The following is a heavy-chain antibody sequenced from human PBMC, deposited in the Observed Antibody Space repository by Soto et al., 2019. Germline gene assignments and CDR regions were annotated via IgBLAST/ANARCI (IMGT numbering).Heavy chain of an antibody. D-gene: IGHD2-2*01. CDR2: IYCDDDK. V-gene: IGHV2-5*02. Sequence: QITLKESGPTLVNPTQTLTLTCTFSGFSLSTTEEGVGWIRQPPGKAPEWLALIYCDDDKRYSPSLKTWLTTTRDPSKNQVVLTVTNVDTVDTCTYYCAHGSWFGANCYPNPYFDFWGQGILVTVSS. CDR3: AHGSWFGANCYPNPYFDF. J-gene: IGHJ4*02. CDR1: GFSLSTTEEG.